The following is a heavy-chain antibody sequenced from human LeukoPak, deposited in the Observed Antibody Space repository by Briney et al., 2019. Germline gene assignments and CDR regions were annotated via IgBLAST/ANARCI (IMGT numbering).Heavy chain of an antibody. CDR3: ARDATFGSGMPDY. Sequence: ASVKVSCKASGYTFTGYYMHWVRQAPGQGLEWMGWINPNSGGTNYAQKFQGRVTMTRDTSLSTAYMELSRLRSDDTAVYYCARDATFGSGMPDYWGQGTLVTVSS. J-gene: IGHJ4*02. V-gene: IGHV1-2*02. CDR1: GYTFTGYY. CDR2: INPNSGGT. D-gene: IGHD3-16*01.